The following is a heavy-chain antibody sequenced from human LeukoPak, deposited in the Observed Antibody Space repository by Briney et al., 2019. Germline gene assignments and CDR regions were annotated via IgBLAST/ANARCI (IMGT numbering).Heavy chain of an antibody. CDR2: ISGSAGST. V-gene: IGHV3-23*01. Sequence: GGSLRLSCAASGFTFSNYAMRWVRQAPGKGLEWVSGISGSAGSTYYADSVKGRFSISRDNSKNSLYLQMNSLRAEDTAVYYCAKGGRSDIKYGMDVWGQGTTVTVSS. J-gene: IGHJ6*02. D-gene: IGHD3-3*01. CDR3: AKGGRSDIKYGMDV. CDR1: GFTFSNYA.